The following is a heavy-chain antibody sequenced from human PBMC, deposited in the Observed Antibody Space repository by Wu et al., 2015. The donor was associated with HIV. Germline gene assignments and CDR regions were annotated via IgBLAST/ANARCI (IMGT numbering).Heavy chain of an antibody. CDR2: IIPIFGTA. D-gene: IGHD4-17*01. J-gene: IGHJ6*02. Sequence: QVQLVQSGAEVKKPGSSVKVSCKASGGTFSSYAISWVRQAPGQGLEWMGGIIPIFGTANYAQKFQGRVTITTDESTSTAYMELSSLRSEDTAVYYCARDRIYGDYAGGRYYYGMDVWGQGTTVTVSS. CDR1: GGTFSSYA. CDR3: ARDRIYGDYAGGRYYYGMDV. V-gene: IGHV1-69*05.